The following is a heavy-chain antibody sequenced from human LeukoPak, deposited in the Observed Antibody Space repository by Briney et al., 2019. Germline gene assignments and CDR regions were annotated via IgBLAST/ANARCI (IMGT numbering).Heavy chain of an antibody. J-gene: IGHJ4*02. CDR2: ISYEGTKK. Sequence: GGSLRLSCAASGFTFSNYAMHWVRQAPGKGLEWVSVISYEGTKKYYADSVKGRFTISRDNSKNTVHLQMNSLSTEDTAVYYCAKDRAEATRRSLDYWGQGTLVTVSS. V-gene: IGHV3-30*04. CDR3: AKDRAEATRRSLDY. CDR1: GFTFSNYA. D-gene: IGHD1-26*01.